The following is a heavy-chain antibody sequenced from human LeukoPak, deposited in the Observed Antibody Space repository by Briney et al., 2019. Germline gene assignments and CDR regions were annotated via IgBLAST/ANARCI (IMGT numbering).Heavy chain of an antibody. J-gene: IGHJ5*02. V-gene: IGHV3-53*01. CDR1: GFTVSNNY. CDR2: IYSGGGT. D-gene: IGHD2-21*01. Sequence: PGGTLRLSCAASGFTVSNNYRSWVRRAAGEGLEWVSLIYSGGGTYYADSVKGRFTISRDNSKNKLYLQMNSLRAEDTAVYYCARNSGELGAWGQGTLVTVSS. CDR3: ARNSGELGA.